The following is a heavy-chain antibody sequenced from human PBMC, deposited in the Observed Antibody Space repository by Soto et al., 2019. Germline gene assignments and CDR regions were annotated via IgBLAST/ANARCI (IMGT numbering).Heavy chain of an antibody. CDR1: GYTFTSYA. CDR2: INAGNGNT. V-gene: IGHV1-3*01. CDR3: ARVNSGSYYALDY. D-gene: IGHD1-26*01. Sequence: ASVKVSCKASGYTFTSYAMHWVRQAPGQRLEWMGWINAGNGNTKYSQKFQGRVTITRDTSTSTAYMELSSLRSDDTAVYYCARVNSGSYYALDYWGQGTLVTVSS. J-gene: IGHJ4*02.